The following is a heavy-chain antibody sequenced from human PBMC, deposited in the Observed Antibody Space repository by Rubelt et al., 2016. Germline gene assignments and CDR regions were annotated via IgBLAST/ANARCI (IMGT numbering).Heavy chain of an antibody. V-gene: IGHV4-34*13. D-gene: IGHD2-2*01. CDR2: GST. CDR3: ASGDIVVVPAASYYYYYYGMDV. Sequence: GSTNYNPSLKSRVTISVDTSKNQFSLKLSSVTAADTAVYYCASGDIVVVPAASYYYYYYGMDVWGQGTTVTVSS. J-gene: IGHJ6*02.